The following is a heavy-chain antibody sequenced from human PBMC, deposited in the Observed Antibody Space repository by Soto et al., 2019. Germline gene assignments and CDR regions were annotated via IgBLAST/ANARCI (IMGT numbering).Heavy chain of an antibody. CDR1: GFTFSSYA. J-gene: IGHJ4*02. CDR2: ISDDGSNK. Sequence: QVQLVESGGGVVQPGRSLRLSCAASGFTFSSYAMHWVRQAPGKGLEWVAVISDDGSNKYYADSVKGRFTISRDNSKNTLYLQMNSLRAEDTAVYYCARSKMMLRPNYYFDYWGQGTLVTVSS. CDR3: ARSKMMLRPNYYFDY. D-gene: IGHD2-8*01. V-gene: IGHV3-30-3*01.